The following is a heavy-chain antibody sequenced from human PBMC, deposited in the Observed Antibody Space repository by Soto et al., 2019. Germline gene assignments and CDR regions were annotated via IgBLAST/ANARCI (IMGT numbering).Heavy chain of an antibody. Sequence: QVQLRESGPGLMRPSQTLSLTCTVSGASVTSTGYYWTWIRQSPGKGLEWLGYILHNGNADYSPSLETRLSISLDSSKNQFSLKVNSVSAADMAIYFCDRVSAVSAEYYFDHWGQGALVTVSS. CDR1: GASVTSTGYY. CDR3: DRVSAVSAEYYFDH. D-gene: IGHD6-19*01. V-gene: IGHV4-30-4*01. CDR2: ILHNGNA. J-gene: IGHJ4*02.